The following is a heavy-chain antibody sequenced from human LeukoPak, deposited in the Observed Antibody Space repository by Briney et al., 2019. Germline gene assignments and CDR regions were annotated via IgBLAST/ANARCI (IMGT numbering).Heavy chain of an antibody. V-gene: IGHV3-21*04. CDR3: ARGLYDDNGGF. D-gene: IGHD3-22*01. Sequence: PGGSLRLSCAASGFTFSRYSMNWVRQAPGKGLEWVSSVSSSSSSNIYYADSVKGRFTISRDNSKNTLFLQMNSLRAEDTAVYYCARGLYDDNGGFWGQGTMVTVSS. CDR1: GFTFSRYS. J-gene: IGHJ3*01. CDR2: VSSSSSSNI.